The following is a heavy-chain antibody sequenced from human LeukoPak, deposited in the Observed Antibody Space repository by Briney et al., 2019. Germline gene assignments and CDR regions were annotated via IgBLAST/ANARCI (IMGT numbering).Heavy chain of an antibody. CDR3: AREGPNDY. Sequence: SETLSLTCTVSGGSISSSSYYWGWIRQPPGKGLEWIGSIYYSGSTYYNPSLKSRVTISVDTSKNQFSLKLSSVTAADTAVYYCAREGPNDYWGQGTLVTVSS. CDR2: IYYSGST. CDR1: GGSISSSSYY. V-gene: IGHV4-39*07. J-gene: IGHJ4*02.